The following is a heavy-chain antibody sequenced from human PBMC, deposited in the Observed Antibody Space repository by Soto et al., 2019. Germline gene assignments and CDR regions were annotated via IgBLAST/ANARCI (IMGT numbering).Heavy chain of an antibody. V-gene: IGHV4-31*03. D-gene: IGHD3-3*02. CDR1: GDSINSAADY. CDR2: INYSGNT. J-gene: IGHJ6*02. CDR3: VRGLTSSIFDGYDDNGMDV. Sequence: QVQLQESGPGLVKPSQTLSLTCTVSGDSINSAADYWTGIRQHPGEGLEWSGDINYSGNTNYKPSLQSRVTISADVSKHQFSRRLTSVTAADTAVSECVRGLTSSIFDGYDDNGMDVWGPGTAVNVSS.